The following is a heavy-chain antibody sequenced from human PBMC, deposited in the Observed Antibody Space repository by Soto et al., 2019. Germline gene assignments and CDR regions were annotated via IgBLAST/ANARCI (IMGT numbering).Heavy chain of an antibody. CDR1: GGSVSDKTYY. Sequence: PSETLSVTCSVSGGSVSDKTYYWSWIRQPPGKGLGWIGEINHSGSTNYNPSLKSRVAISVDTSKNQFSLKLSSVTAADTGVYYCARGRYSYDSSGMLNYYYGRDGWAQGTTVTASS. V-gene: IGHV4-34*01. D-gene: IGHD3-22*01. J-gene: IGHJ6*02. CDR3: ARGRYSYDSSGMLNYYYGRDG. CDR2: INHSGST.